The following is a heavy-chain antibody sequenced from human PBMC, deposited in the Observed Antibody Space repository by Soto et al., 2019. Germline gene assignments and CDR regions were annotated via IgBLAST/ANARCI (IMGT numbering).Heavy chain of an antibody. CDR1: GFTFDDYA. CDR2: ISWNSGSI. CDR3: AKDRYGSGKVYYYGMDV. J-gene: IGHJ6*02. V-gene: IGHV3-9*01. D-gene: IGHD3-10*01. Sequence: EVQLVESGGGLVQPGRSLRLSCAASGFTFDDYAMHWVRQAPGKGLEWVSGISWNSGSIGYADSVKGRFTISRDNAKNSLYLQMNSLRDEDTALYYCAKDRYGSGKVYYYGMDVWGQGTTVTVSS.